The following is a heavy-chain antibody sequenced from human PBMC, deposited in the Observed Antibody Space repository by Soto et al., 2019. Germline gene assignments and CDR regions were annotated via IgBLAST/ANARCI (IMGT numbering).Heavy chain of an antibody. V-gene: IGHV4-34*01. D-gene: IGHD3-10*01. CDR3: ARGGGGSGSRHFDY. Sequence: SETLSLTCAVYGGSFSGYCWSWVRPPPGKGLEWIGEINHSGSTNYNPSLKSRVTISVDTSKNQFSLKLSSVTAADTAVYYCARGGGGSGSRHFDYWGQGTLVTVSS. CDR2: INHSGST. CDR1: GGSFSGYC. J-gene: IGHJ4*02.